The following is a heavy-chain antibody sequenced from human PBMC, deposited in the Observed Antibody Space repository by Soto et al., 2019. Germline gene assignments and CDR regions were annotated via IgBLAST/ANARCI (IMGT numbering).Heavy chain of an antibody. CDR2: INSDGSST. V-gene: IGHV3-74*01. Sequence: GGSLRLSCAASGFTFSSYWMHWVRHAPGKGLVWVSRINSDGSSTSYADSVKGRFTISRDNSKNTLYLQMNSLRAEDTAVYYCAKAPYYYDTSGYYRVYFDYWGQGTVVTVSS. CDR3: AKAPYYYDTSGYYRVYFDY. CDR1: GFTFSSYW. J-gene: IGHJ4*02. D-gene: IGHD3-22*01.